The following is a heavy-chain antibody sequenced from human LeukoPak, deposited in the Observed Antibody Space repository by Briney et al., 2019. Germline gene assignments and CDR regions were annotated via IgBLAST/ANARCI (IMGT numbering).Heavy chain of an antibody. J-gene: IGHJ5*02. D-gene: IGHD3-22*01. V-gene: IGHV3-30*18. CDR2: ISYDGSNK. Sequence: GGSLRLPCAASGFTFSSYGMHWVRQAPGKGLEWVAVISYDGSNKYYADSVKGRFTISRDNSKNTLYLQMNSLRAEDTAVYYCAKDGPEYYYDSSGFGWFDPWGQGTLVTVSS. CDR1: GFTFSSYG. CDR3: AKDGPEYYYDSSGFGWFDP.